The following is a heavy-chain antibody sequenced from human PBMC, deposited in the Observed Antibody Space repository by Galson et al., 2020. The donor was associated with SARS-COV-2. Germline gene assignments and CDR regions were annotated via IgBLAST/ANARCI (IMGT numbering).Heavy chain of an antibody. D-gene: IGHD5-18*01. CDR2: TNQDGSEK. J-gene: IGHJ4*02. CDR1: GIRFTRSW. Sequence: GGSLRLSCAASGIRFTRSWMSWVRQAPGKGPEWVAHTNQDGSEKYYVDSVKGRFTISRDNAKNSLYLQMNSLRAEDTAVYYCARGGYTYDNWGQGTLVTVSS. V-gene: IGHV3-7*01. CDR3: ARGGYTYDN.